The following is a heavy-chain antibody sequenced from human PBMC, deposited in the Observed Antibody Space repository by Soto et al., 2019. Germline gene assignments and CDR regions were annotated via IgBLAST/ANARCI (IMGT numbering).Heavy chain of an antibody. CDR2: IIPIFGTA. V-gene: IGHV1-69*13. Sequence: SVKVSCKASGGTFSGYAISWVRQAPGQGLEWMGGIIPIFGTANYAQKFQGRVTITADESTSTAYMELSSLRSEDTAVYYCARDSGIAAADKPNWFDPWAQRTPVTVS. CDR3: ARDSGIAAADKPNWFDP. J-gene: IGHJ5*02. CDR1: GGTFSGYA. D-gene: IGHD6-13*01.